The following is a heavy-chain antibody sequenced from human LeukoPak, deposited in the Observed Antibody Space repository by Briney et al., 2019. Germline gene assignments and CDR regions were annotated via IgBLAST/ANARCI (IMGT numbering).Heavy chain of an antibody. J-gene: IGHJ4*02. Sequence: SQALSLTCVISRDRVSSNIAPWHWTRHSPSRALEWLGNPYYRSQRYYHYAVSVRRQITINPDTAKTQFSLQLSCGTPEDTAVYFCARERSSWYYLDYWGQGMLVTVSS. D-gene: IGHD6-13*01. CDR2: PYYRSQRYY. CDR3: ARERSSWYYLDY. V-gene: IGHV6-1*01. CDR1: RDRVSSNIAP.